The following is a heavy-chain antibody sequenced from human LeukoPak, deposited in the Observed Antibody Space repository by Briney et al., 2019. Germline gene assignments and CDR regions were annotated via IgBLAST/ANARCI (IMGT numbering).Heavy chain of an antibody. CDR3: AREHDSSGFTYQPYNWFDP. D-gene: IGHD3-22*01. CDR2: INPSGGST. V-gene: IGHV1-46*01. Sequence: ASVKASSTASGYTFTSYYMHWVRQAPGQGLERRGIINPSGGSTSYAQKFQGRVTMTRDTSTSTVYMELSSLRSEDTAVYYCAREHDSSGFTYQPYNWFDPWGQGTLVTVSS. CDR1: GYTFTSYY. J-gene: IGHJ5*02.